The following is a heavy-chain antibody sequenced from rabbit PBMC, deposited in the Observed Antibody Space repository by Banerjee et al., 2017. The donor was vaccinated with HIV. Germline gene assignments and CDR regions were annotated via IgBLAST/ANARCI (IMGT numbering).Heavy chain of an antibody. CDR3: ARGRDYADYAACHNL. CDR1: GFSFSSVYW. J-gene: IGHJ4*01. CDR2: IRTGSSGST. D-gene: IGHD2-1*01. Sequence: QEQLEESGGGLVQPEGSLTLTCTASGFSFSSVYWMCWVRQAPGKGLEWIACIRTGSSGSTYYARWAKGRFTISKTSSTTVTLQMTSLTAADTATYFCARGRDYADYAACHNLWGPGTLVTVS. V-gene: IGHV1S45*01.